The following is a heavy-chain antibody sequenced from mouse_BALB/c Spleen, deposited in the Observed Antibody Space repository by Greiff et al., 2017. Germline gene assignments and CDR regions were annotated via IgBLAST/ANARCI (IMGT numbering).Heavy chain of an antibody. J-gene: IGHJ2*01. CDR2: ISYDGSN. D-gene: IGHD1-1*01. CDR1: GYSITSGYY. V-gene: IGHV3-6*02. CDR3: ARSSITTVVADY. Sequence: EVQRVESGPGLVKPSQSLSLTCSVTGYSITSGYYWNWIRQFPGNKLEWMGYISYDGSNNYNPSLKNRISITRDTSKNQFFLKLNSVTTEDTATYYCARSSITTVVADYWGQGTTLTVSS.